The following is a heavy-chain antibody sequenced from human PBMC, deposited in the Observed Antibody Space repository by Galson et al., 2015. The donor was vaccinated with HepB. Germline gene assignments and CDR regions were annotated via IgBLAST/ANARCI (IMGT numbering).Heavy chain of an antibody. J-gene: IGHJ6*02. D-gene: IGHD3-22*01. CDR3: ARSDSSGYYGMDV. V-gene: IGHV3-21*01. CDR1: GFTFSSYS. Sequence: SLRLSCAASGFTFSSYSMNWVRQAPGKGLEWVSSISSSSSYIYYADSVKGRFTISRDNAKNSLYLQMNSLRAEDTAVYYCARSDSSGYYGMDVWGQGTTVTVSS. CDR2: ISSSSSYI.